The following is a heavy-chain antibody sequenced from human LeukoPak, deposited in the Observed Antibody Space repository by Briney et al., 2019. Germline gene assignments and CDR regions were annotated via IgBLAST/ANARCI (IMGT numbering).Heavy chain of an antibody. CDR1: GGSFSGYY. D-gene: IGHD4-23*01. CDR2: ISGSGAT. Sequence: LSLTCAVYGGSFSGYYWSWIRQPPGKGLEWISYISGSGATYYADSVKGRFTISRDNAQNSLWLQMNSLRAEDTAVYYCARDPMYNGGNSGAFDFWGQGTLVTVSS. V-gene: IGHV3-11*01. CDR3: ARDPMYNGGNSGAFDF. J-gene: IGHJ3*01.